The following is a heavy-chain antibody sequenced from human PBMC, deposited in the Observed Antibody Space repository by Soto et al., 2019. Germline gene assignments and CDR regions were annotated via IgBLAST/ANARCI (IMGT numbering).Heavy chain of an antibody. J-gene: IGHJ5*02. Sequence: SETLSLTCTVSGGSISSYYWSWIRQPPGKGLEWIGYIYYSGSTNYNPSLKSRVTISVDTSKNQFSLKLSSVTAADTAVYYCAREPRYNRKYRWFDPWGQGTLVTVSS. D-gene: IGHD1-7*01. CDR1: GGSISSYY. V-gene: IGHV4-59*01. CDR3: AREPRYNRKYRWFDP. CDR2: IYYSGST.